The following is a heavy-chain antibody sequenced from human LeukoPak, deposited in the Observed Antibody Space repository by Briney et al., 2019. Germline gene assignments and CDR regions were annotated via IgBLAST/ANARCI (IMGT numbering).Heavy chain of an antibody. J-gene: IGHJ4*02. CDR2: IIPIFGTA. Sequence: SVKVSCKASEGTFSSYAISWVRQAPGQGLEWMGGIIPIFGTANYAQKFQGRVTITADESTSTAYMELSRLRSDDTAVYYCATALGAVATYYFDYWGQGTLVTVSS. V-gene: IGHV1-69*13. D-gene: IGHD5-12*01. CDR1: EGTFSSYA. CDR3: ATALGAVATYYFDY.